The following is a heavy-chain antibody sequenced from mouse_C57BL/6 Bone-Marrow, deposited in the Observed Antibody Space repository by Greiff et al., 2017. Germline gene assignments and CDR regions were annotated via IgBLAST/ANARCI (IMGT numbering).Heavy chain of an antibody. CDR2: INPSNGGT. Sequence: QVQLQQPGTELVKPGASVKLSCKASGYTFTSYWMHWAKQRPGQGLEWIGNINPSNGGTNYNEKFKSKATLTVDKSSSTAYMQLSSLTSEDSAVYYCARSHYYGSRGYAMDYWGQGTSVTVSS. CDR1: GYTFTSYW. J-gene: IGHJ4*01. V-gene: IGHV1-53*01. D-gene: IGHD1-1*01. CDR3: ARSHYYGSRGYAMDY.